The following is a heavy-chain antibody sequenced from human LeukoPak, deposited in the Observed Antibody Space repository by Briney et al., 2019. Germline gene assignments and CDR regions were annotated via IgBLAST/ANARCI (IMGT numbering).Heavy chain of an antibody. J-gene: IGHJ1*01. D-gene: IGHD3-22*01. CDR1: GYTFTGYY. V-gene: IGHV1-2*02. Sequence: GASVKVSCKASGYTFTGYYMHWVRQAPGQGLEWMGWINPNSGGTNYAQKFQGRVTMTRDTSISTAYMELSRLRSDDTAVYYCARVGSGGFYSFPKYSQPWGQGTLVTVSS. CDR2: INPNSGGT. CDR3: ARVGSGGFYSFPKYSQP.